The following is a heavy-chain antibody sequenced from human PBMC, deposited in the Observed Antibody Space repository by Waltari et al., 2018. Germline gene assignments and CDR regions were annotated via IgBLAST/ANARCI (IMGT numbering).Heavy chain of an antibody. CDR2: IDYSGST. CDR1: GGSISSHY. Sequence: QVQLQESGPGLVKPSETLSLTCTVSGGSISSHYWSWIRQPPGRGLEWIGYIDYSGSTSYNPALKILVTISGDTSKNQFSLKLSSVTAADTAVYYCARQGVIAARLYYYYGMDVWGQGTTVTVSS. V-gene: IGHV4-59*11. CDR3: ARQGVIAARLYYYYGMDV. J-gene: IGHJ6*02. D-gene: IGHD6-6*01.